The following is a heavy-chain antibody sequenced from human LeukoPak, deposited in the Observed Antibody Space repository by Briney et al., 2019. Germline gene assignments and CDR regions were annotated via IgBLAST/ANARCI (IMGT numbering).Heavy chain of an antibody. J-gene: IGHJ4*02. CDR2: VSAYNGNT. Sequence: ASVKVSCKASGYTFTTYGISWVRQAPGQGLEWMGWVSAYNGNTNYAQKLQGRVTMTTDTSANTAYMELWSLRSEDTAVYYCATAHTVTTLVYWGQGTLVTVSS. D-gene: IGHD4-17*01. CDR1: GYTFTTYG. CDR3: ATAHTVTTLVY. V-gene: IGHV1-18*01.